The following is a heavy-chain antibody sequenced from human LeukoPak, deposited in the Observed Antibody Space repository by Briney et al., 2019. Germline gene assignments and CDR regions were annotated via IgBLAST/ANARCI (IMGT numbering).Heavy chain of an antibody. CDR3: ARDHGDPYHFDY. D-gene: IGHD4-17*01. V-gene: IGHV3-33*01. CDR2: IWYDGSNK. CDR1: GFTFSSYG. J-gene: IGHJ4*02. Sequence: GRSLRLSCAASGFTFSSYGMHWVRQAPGKGLEWVAVIWYDGSNKYYADSVKGRFTISRDNSKNTLYLQMNSLRAEDTAVYYCARDHGDPYHFDYWGQGTLVTVSS.